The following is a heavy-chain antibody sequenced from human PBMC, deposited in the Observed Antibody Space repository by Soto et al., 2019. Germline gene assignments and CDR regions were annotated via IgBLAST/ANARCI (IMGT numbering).Heavy chain of an antibody. D-gene: IGHD4-17*01. Sequence: ASVKVSCKASGYTFTGYYMHWVRQAPGQGLEWMGWINPNSGGTNYAQKFQGWVTMTRDTSISTAYMELSRLRSDDTAVFYCARTPMTTVVTFYFDYWGQGTLVTVSS. CDR1: GYTFTGYY. V-gene: IGHV1-2*04. J-gene: IGHJ4*02. CDR3: ARTPMTTVVTFYFDY. CDR2: INPNSGGT.